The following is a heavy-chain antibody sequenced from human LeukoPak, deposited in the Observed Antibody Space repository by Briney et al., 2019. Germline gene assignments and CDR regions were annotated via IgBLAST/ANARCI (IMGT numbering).Heavy chain of an antibody. J-gene: IGHJ4*02. CDR3: AREGYYGSGSPPSLYFDY. CDR1: GFTFRNYV. D-gene: IGHD3-10*01. CDR2: TSSDLNVK. V-gene: IGHV3-30-3*01. Sequence: GGSLRLSCAASGFTFRNYVIHWVRQAPGKGLEWVSVTSSDLNVKLYADSVKGRFTISRDNSRSTLYLQMNSLRPEDTAIYYCAREGYYGSGSPPSLYFDYWGQGTLVTVSS.